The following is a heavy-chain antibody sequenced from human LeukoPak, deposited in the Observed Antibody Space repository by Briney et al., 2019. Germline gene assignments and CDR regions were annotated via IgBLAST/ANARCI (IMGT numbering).Heavy chain of an antibody. CDR1: GGSVSSGSYY. CDR2: IYYSGST. D-gene: IGHD3-3*01. J-gene: IGHJ5*02. Sequence: PSETLSLTRTVSGGSVSSGSYYWSWIRQPPGTGLEWIGYIYYSGSTNYNPSLKSRVTISVDTSKNQFSLKLSSVTAADTAVYYCARNPSITIFGVVPNWFDPWGQGTLVTVSS. CDR3: ARNPSITIFGVVPNWFDP. V-gene: IGHV4-61*01.